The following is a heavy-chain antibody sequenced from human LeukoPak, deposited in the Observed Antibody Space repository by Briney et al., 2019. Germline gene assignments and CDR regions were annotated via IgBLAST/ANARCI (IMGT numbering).Heavy chain of an antibody. V-gene: IGHV3-21*01. CDR1: GFTFSSYS. Sequence: GGSLRLSCAASGFTFSSYSMNWVRQAPGKGLEWVSSISSSSSYIYYADSVKGRFTISRDNAKNSLYLQMNSLRAEDTAVYYCATRKSVGCSSTSCFDYWGQGTLVTVSS. D-gene: IGHD2-2*01. CDR3: ATRKSVGCSSTSCFDY. CDR2: ISSSSSYI. J-gene: IGHJ4*02.